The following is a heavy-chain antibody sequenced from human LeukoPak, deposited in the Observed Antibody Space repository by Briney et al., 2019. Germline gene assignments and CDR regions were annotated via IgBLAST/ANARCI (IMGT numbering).Heavy chain of an antibody. D-gene: IGHD5-12*01. CDR3: ARDRSGSGYDLEAVDY. CDR2: INPNSGGT. CDR1: GYTFTGYY. Sequence: ASVKVSCKASGYTFTGYYMHWVRQAPGQGLEWMGWINPNSGGTNYAQKFQGRVTMTRDTSISTAYMELSRLRSDDTAVYYCARDRSGSGYDLEAVDYWGQGTLVTVS. V-gene: IGHV1-2*02. J-gene: IGHJ4*02.